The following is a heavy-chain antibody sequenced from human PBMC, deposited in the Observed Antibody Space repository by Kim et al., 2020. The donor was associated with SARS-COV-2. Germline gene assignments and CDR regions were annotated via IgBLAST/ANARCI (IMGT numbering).Heavy chain of an antibody. D-gene: IGHD6-6*01. CDR2: FDPEDGET. V-gene: IGHV1-24*01. CDR1: GYTLTELS. Sequence: ASVKVSCKVSGYTLTELSMHWVRQAPGKGLEWMGGFDPEDGETIYAQKFQGRVTMTEDTSTDTAYMELSSLRSEDTAVYYCATPRRTRIAARRGDFQHWGQGTLVTVSS. CDR3: ATPRRTRIAARRGDFQH. J-gene: IGHJ1*01.